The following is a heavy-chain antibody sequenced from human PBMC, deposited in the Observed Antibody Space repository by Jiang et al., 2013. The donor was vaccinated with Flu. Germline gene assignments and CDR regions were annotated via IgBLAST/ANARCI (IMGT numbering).Heavy chain of an antibody. Sequence: SGAEVKKPGSSVKVSCKASGGTFSSYAISWVRQAPGQGLEWMGGIIPIFGTANYAQKFQGRVTITADESTSTAYMELSSLRSEDTAVYYCARGHLGYCSSTSCPSAPIDYWGQGTLVTVSS. V-gene: IGHV1-69*01. J-gene: IGHJ4*02. CDR3: ARGHLGYCSSTSCPSAPIDY. CDR1: GGTFSSYA. D-gene: IGHD2-2*01. CDR2: IIPIFGTA.